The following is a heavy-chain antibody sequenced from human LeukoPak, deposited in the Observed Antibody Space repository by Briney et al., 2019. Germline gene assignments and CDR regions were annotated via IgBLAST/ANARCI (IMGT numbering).Heavy chain of an antibody. Sequence: GGSLRLSCAASGFTFSSYEMNWVRQAPGKGLEWVANIKQDGSEKYYVDSVKGRFTISRDNAKNSLYLQMNSLRAEDTAVYYCARGTIAAAGYYYFDYWGQGTQVTVSS. CDR3: ARGTIAAAGYYYFDY. CDR2: IKQDGSEK. CDR1: GFTFSSYE. V-gene: IGHV3-7*04. J-gene: IGHJ4*02. D-gene: IGHD6-13*01.